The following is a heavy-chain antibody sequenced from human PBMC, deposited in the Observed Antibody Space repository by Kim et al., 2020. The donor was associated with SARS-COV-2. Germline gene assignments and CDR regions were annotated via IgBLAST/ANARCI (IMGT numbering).Heavy chain of an antibody. J-gene: IGHJ4*02. Sequence: GGSLRLSCAASGFTFSSYGMHWVRQAPGKGLEWVAVISYDGSNKYYADSVKGRFTISRDNSKNTLYLQMNSLRAEDTAVYYCAKDTDYWGQGTLVTVSS. CDR3: AKDTDY. CDR2: ISYDGSNK. CDR1: GFTFSSYG. V-gene: IGHV3-30*18.